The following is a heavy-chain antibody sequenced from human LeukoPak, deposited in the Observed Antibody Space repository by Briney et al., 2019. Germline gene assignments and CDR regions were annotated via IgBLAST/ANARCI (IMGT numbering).Heavy chain of an antibody. CDR2: IYYSGST. D-gene: IGHD3-3*02. CDR1: GGSISSYY. J-gene: IGHJ6*03. CDR3: ARAFYPGYYSYMAV. V-gene: IGHV4-59*12. Sequence: SETLSLTCTVSGGSISSYYWSWIRQPPGKGLEWIGYIYYSGSTNYNPSLKSRVTISVDKSKNQFSLKLSSVTAADTAVYYCARAFYPGYYSYMAVWGKGTTVTVSS.